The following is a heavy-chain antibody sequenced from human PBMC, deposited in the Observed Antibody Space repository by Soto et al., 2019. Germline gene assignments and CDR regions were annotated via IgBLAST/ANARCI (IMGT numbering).Heavy chain of an antibody. V-gene: IGHV3-23*01. Sequence: EVQLSESGGGLVQPGGSLRLSCAASGFTFSSHAMSWVRQAPGKGLEWVSAISGSGGNTYYADSVKGRFTISRDNSKNRLYLHMNSLRAEYTDIYYCSKDKRHCFGMCVWGQRPTVTVSS. CDR3: SKDKRHCFGMCV. CDR2: ISGSGGNT. CDR1: GFTFSSHA. J-gene: IGHJ6*02.